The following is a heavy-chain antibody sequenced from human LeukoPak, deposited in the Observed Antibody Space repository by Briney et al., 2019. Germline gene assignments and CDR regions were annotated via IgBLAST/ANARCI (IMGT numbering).Heavy chain of an antibody. CDR2: IDWDDDK. Sequence: SGPALVKPTQTLTLTCTFSGFSLSTSGMCVSWIRQPPGKALEWLARIDWDDDKYYSTSLKTRLTISKDTSKNQVVLTMTNMDPVDTATYYCARIIAAAGTCDYWGQGTLVTVSS. V-gene: IGHV2-70*11. CDR3: ARIIAAAGTCDY. D-gene: IGHD6-13*01. J-gene: IGHJ4*02. CDR1: GFSLSTSGMC.